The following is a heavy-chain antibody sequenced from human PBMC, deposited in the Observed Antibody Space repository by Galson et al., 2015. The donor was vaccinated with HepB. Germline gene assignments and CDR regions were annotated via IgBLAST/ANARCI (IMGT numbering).Heavy chain of an antibody. CDR3: AKGSGSGHSYGMDV. CDR2: ISVSGGST. CDR1: GFTFSTYA. J-gene: IGHJ6*02. Sequence: SLRLSCAASGFTFSTYAMTWVRQAPGKGLEWVSAISVSGGSTYYADSVKGRFTISRDNSKNTLYLQMNSLRAEDTAVYYCAKGSGSGHSYGMDVWGQGTTVTVSS. V-gene: IGHV3-23*01. D-gene: IGHD6-19*01.